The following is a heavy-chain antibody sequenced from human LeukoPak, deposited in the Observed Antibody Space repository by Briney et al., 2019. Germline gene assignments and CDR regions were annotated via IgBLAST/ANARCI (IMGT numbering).Heavy chain of an antibody. CDR2: IYYSGTT. CDR3: ARRNDYDFWSGNQYYFDY. Sequence: PSETLSLTCSVSGGSISSRSHYWGWTRQSPGKGLEWIGTIYYSGTTFYNPSLQSRVSISVDTSRNQFSLRLNSVTAADTAVYYCARRNDYDFWSGNQYYFDYWGQGTLVTVSS. D-gene: IGHD3-3*01. CDR1: GGSISSRSHY. V-gene: IGHV4-39*01. J-gene: IGHJ4*02.